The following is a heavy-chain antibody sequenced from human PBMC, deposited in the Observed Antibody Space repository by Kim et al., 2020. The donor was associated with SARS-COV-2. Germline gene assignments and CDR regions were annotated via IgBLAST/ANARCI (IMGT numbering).Heavy chain of an antibody. CDR3: ARDVTTVIKGYFDY. CDR1: GGSISSSSYY. J-gene: IGHJ4*02. V-gene: IGHV4-39*07. Sequence: SETLSLTCTVSGGSISSSSYYWGWIRQPPGKGLEWIGSIYYSGSTYYNPSLKSRVTISVDTSKNQFSLKLSSVTAADTAVYYCARDVTTVIKGYFDYWGQGTLVTVSS. D-gene: IGHD4-4*01. CDR2: IYYSGST.